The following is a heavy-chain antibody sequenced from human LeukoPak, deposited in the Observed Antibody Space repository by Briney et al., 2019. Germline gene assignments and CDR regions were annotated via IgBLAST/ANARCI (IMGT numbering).Heavy chain of an antibody. V-gene: IGHV4-39*01. J-gene: IGHJ4*02. CDR3: ARQQQLGPSLFDY. D-gene: IGHD6-13*01. CDR1: GGSISSSSYY. Sequence: SETLSLTCTVSGGSISSSSYYWGWIRQPPGKGLEWIGSIYYSGSTYYNPSLKSRVTISVDTSKNQFSLKLSSVTAADTAVYYCARQQQLGPSLFDYWGQGTLVTVSS. CDR2: IYYSGST.